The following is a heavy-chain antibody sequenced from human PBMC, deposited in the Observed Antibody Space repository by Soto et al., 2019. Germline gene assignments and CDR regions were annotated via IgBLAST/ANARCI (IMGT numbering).Heavy chain of an antibody. V-gene: IGHV3-33*01. CDR3: ARDGGRYYLHH. Sequence: QVQLVESGGGVVQPGRSLRLSCAASGFTFSTFGMHWVRQAPGKGLEWVAVLWSDGSNKYYADSVKGRFTVSRDNSKNTRYRERDSLTAEDAAVYYCARDGGRYYLHHWGQGTLGTGSS. CDR2: LWSDGSNK. J-gene: IGHJ4*02. D-gene: IGHD3-16*01. CDR1: GFTFSTFG.